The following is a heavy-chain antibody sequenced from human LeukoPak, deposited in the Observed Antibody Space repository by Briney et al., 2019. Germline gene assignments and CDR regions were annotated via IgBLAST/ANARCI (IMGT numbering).Heavy chain of an antibody. CDR2: IYYSGDT. V-gene: IGHV4-39*02. CDR3: ARGSDYGGNPPY. D-gene: IGHD4-23*01. Sequence: SETLSLTCTVSGGSISSSSYYWGWIRQPPGKGLEYIGSIYYSGDTYYNPSLKSRVTISVDTSTFSLKLRSVTATDTAVYYCARGSDYGGNPPYWGQGTLVTVSS. J-gene: IGHJ4*02. CDR1: GGSISSSSYY.